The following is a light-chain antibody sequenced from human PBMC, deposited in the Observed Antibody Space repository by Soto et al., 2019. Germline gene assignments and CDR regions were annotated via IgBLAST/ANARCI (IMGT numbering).Light chain of an antibody. CDR2: DVS. Sequence: DIQLTQSPSFLSASVEDRVTITCRASQGINSYLAWYQQKPGKAPKLLIYDVSTLDSGVPSRFSGSASGTEFTLTISSLESDDFATYYCQQYHRYSTFGQGTRVDIK. CDR1: QGINSY. J-gene: IGKJ1*01. V-gene: IGKV1-9*01. CDR3: QQYHRYST.